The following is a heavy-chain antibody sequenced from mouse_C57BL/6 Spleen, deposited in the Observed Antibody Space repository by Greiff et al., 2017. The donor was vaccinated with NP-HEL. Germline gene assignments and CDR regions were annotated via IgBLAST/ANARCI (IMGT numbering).Heavy chain of an antibody. CDR2: ISNGGGST. CDR1: GFTFSDYY. CDR3: ARQQDAMDY. V-gene: IGHV5-12*01. Sequence: EVKLVESGGGLVQPGGSLKLSCAASGFTFSDYYMYWVRQTPEKRLEWVAYISNGGGSTYYPDTVKGRFTISRDNAKNTLYLQMSRLKSEDTAMYYCARQQDAMDYWGQGTSVTVSS. J-gene: IGHJ4*01.